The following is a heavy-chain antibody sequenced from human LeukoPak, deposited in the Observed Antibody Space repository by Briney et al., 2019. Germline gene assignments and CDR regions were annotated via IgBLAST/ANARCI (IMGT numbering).Heavy chain of an antibody. V-gene: IGHV3-74*01. CDR1: GFTFSSSW. J-gene: IGHJ3*02. CDR2: ISPDGSTT. D-gene: IGHD2-8*01. Sequence: GSLRLSCAASGFTFSSSWMHLVRQTPGKGLLWVSYISPDGSTTNYADSVKGRFAISRDNPKNTLYLQLNSLSAEDTAVYYCARNGVASTYDIWGQGTMVTVSS. CDR3: ARNGVASTYDI.